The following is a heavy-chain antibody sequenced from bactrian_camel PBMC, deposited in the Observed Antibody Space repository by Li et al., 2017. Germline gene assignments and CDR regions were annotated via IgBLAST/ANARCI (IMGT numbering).Heavy chain of an antibody. D-gene: IGHD5*01. V-gene: IGHV3S28*01. CDR1: GFTFSSSY. CDR3: ATDQRGWYQFGY. J-gene: IGHJ6*01. CDR2: ISYDGAKA. Sequence: QLVESGGGLVQPGGSLRLSCAASGFTFSSSYMSWVRQAPGKGLEWVSVISYDGAKAFYIDSVKGRFTISRDNAKNVLFLHMKSLKSEDTALYYCATDQRGWYQFGYWGQGTQVTVS.